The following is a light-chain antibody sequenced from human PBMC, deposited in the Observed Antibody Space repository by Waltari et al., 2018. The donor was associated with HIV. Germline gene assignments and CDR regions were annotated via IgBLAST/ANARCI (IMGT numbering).Light chain of an antibody. J-gene: IGLJ2*01. V-gene: IGLV3-1*01. CDR2: QHN. Sequence: SYELTQTLSVSVSPGQTASIICSVVKLGDKYICWYQQRPGQSPVLVIYQHNKRPSGIPERFSGCNSENTATLTISGTQAMDEADYYCQAWDGSTAIFGGRTKLTVL. CDR3: QAWDGSTAI. CDR1: KLGDKY.